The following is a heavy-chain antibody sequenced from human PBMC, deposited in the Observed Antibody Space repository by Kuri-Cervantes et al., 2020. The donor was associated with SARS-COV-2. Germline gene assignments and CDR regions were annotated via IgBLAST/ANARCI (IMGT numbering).Heavy chain of an antibody. Sequence: LSLTCAASGFTFSDYYMSWIRQAPGKGLEWVSYISSSGSTIYYADSVKGRFTISRDNAKNSLYLQMNSLRAEDTAVYYCARDGRGENWYFDLWGRGTLVTVSS. V-gene: IGHV3-11*04. CDR2: ISSSGSTI. D-gene: IGHD1-26*01. J-gene: IGHJ2*01. CDR1: GFTFSDYY. CDR3: ARDGRGENWYFDL.